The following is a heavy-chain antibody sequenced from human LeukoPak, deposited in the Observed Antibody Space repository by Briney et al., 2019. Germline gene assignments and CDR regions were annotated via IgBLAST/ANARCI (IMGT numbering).Heavy chain of an antibody. D-gene: IGHD6-13*01. CDR2: IYTSGST. V-gene: IGHV4-61*02. Sequence: SEALSLTCTVSGASISSGSYYWSWIRQPAGKGLEWIGRIYTSGSTNYNPSLTSRVTISVDRSKNQFSLRLSSVTAADTAVYYCARESPIAETAWGQGTLVTVSS. CDR1: GASISSGSYY. CDR3: ARESPIAETA. J-gene: IGHJ5*02.